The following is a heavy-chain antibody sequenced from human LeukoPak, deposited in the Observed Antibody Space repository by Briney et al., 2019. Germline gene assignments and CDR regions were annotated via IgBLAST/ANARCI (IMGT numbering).Heavy chain of an antibody. J-gene: IGHJ3*02. CDR3: ARDHSGGYSYGYGDAFDI. V-gene: IGHV1-69*06. CDR2: IIPIFGTA. CDR1: GGTFSSYA. Sequence: GASVKVSCKASGGTFSSYAISWVRQAPGQGLEWMGGIIPIFGTANYAQKFQGRVTITADKSTSTAYMELSSLRSEDTAVYYCARDHSGGYSYGYGDAFDIWGQGTMVTVPS. D-gene: IGHD5-18*01.